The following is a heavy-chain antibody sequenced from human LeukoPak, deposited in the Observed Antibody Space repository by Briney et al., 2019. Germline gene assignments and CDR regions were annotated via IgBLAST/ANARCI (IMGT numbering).Heavy chain of an antibody. CDR3: SRERYVYCGGDCYYFDY. CDR1: GGSISSYY. Sequence: SETLSLTCTVSGGSISSYYWSWIRQPAGKGLEWIGRIYTCGSTNYNPSLKSRVTMSVDTSKNQFSLKLSAVTGADTAVYYCSRERYVYCGGDCYYFDYWGQGTLITVSS. D-gene: IGHD2-21*02. CDR2: IYTCGST. V-gene: IGHV4-4*07. J-gene: IGHJ4*02.